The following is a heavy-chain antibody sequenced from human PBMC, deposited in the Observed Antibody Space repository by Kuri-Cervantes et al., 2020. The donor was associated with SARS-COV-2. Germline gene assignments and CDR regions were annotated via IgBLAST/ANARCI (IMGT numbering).Heavy chain of an antibody. V-gene: IGHV3-21*01. CDR3: ARARLIAVADY. CDR1: GLRFSFSKYN. CDR2: VSDTGNDK. Sequence: GESLKISCAASGLRFSFSKYNINWVRRPPGRGLEWVASVSDTGNDKRYRDSVKGRFAISRDNVKNSLYLQMNSLRAEDTAVYYCARARLIAVADYWGQGTLVTVSS. D-gene: IGHD6-19*01. J-gene: IGHJ4*02.